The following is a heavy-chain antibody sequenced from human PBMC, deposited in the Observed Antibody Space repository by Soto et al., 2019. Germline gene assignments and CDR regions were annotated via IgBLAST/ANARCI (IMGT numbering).Heavy chain of an antibody. J-gene: IGHJ4*02. V-gene: IGHV1-69*01. D-gene: IGHD3-16*01. CDR1: GGTFSNYA. CDR3: ARVHYEYIWGAYSH. Sequence: QVLLVQSGAEVKKPGSSVKVSCKASGGTFSNYAITWVRQAPGQGLEWMGGIIPIFGTPNYAQKFQGRVMITADESTSTAYMELSSLKSEDTAVYYCARVHYEYIWGAYSHWGQGTLVTVSS. CDR2: IIPIFGTP.